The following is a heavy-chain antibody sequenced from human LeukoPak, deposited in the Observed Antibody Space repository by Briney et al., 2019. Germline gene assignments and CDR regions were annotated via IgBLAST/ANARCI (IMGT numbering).Heavy chain of an antibody. Sequence: ASVKVSCKASGGTFSSYAISWVRQAPGQGLEWMGRIIPILGIANYAQKFQGRVTITADKSTSPAYMELSSLRSEDTAVYYCARDRDHYYDSSGYPSGFDYWGQGTLVTVSS. CDR2: IIPILGIA. D-gene: IGHD3-22*01. J-gene: IGHJ4*02. CDR3: ARDRDHYYDSSGYPSGFDY. CDR1: GGTFSSYA. V-gene: IGHV1-69*04.